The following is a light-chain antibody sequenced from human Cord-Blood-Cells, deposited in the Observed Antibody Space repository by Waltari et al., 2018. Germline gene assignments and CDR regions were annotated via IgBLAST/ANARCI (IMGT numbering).Light chain of an antibody. CDR1: SSDVGGYNY. V-gene: IGLV2-14*01. J-gene: IGLJ2*01. Sequence: SALTQPASVSGSPGQSIPISCTGTSSDVGGYNYVSWYQQHPGKAPKLMIDDVSNRPSGVSNRFSGSKSGNTASLTISGLQAEDEADYYCSSYTSSSTVVFGGGTKLTVL. CDR2: DVS. CDR3: SSYTSSSTVV.